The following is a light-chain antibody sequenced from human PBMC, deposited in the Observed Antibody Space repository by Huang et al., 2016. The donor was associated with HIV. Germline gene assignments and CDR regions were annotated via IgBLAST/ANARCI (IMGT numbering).Light chain of an antibody. CDR3: QQYHNWPPIT. J-gene: IGKJ5*01. V-gene: IGKV3-15*01. CDR1: QTVSSN. CDR2: DAS. Sequence: EIVMTQSPATLSVSPGERATLSCRASQTVSSNLAWYQQKPGQAPRLLIYDASTRATGIPARCRGSGSGTEFTLTINSLQSEDFAVYYCQQYHNWPPITFGQGTRLEIK.